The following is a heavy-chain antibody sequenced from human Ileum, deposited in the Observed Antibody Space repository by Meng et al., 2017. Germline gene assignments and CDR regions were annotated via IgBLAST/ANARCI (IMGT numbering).Heavy chain of an antibody. J-gene: IGHJ1*01. Sequence: QMQLQESGPGLGKPSGTLSLTCGGAGGSFSSGNWWGWVRQPPGKGLEWIGEIFHTGNTNYNPSLQSRVSLSIDKSKNQFSLKVISVTAADTAVYYCVNYCSGGKCSPNEKTQHWGQGTLVTVSS. CDR3: VNYCSGGKCSPNEKTQH. CDR1: GGSFSSGNW. CDR2: IFHTGNT. D-gene: IGHD2-15*01. V-gene: IGHV4-4*02.